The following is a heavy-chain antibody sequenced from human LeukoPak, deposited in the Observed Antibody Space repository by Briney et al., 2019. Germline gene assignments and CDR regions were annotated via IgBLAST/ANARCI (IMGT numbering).Heavy chain of an antibody. J-gene: IGHJ5*02. CDR3: ARHGSGTNWFDP. CDR1: GYSFTNYW. V-gene: IGHV5-51*01. CDR2: IYPGDSDT. Sequence: GESLKISCQSSGYSFTNYWIAWVRQMPGKGLECMGIIYPGDSDTRYSPSFQGQVTISVDKSISTAYLQWSSLKASDTAMYYCARHGSGTNWFDPWGQGTLVTVSS.